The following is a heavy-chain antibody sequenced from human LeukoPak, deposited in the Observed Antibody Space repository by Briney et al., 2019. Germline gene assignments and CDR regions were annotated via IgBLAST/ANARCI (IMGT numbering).Heavy chain of an antibody. D-gene: IGHD3-16*01. J-gene: IGHJ3*02. V-gene: IGHV4-59*01. CDR2: IYYSGST. CDR3: ARDMITFGGASPNDAFDI. Sequence: PSETLSLTCTVSGGSISSYYWSWIRQPPGKGLEWIGYIYYSGSTNYNPSLKSRVTISVDTSKNQFSLKLSSVTAADTAVYYCARDMITFGGASPNDAFDIWGQGTMVTDSS. CDR1: GGSISSYY.